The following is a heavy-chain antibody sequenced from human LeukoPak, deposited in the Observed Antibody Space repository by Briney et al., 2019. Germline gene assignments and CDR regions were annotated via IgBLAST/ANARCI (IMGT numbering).Heavy chain of an antibody. D-gene: IGHD1-1*01. CDR2: INPSGGST. Sequence: ASVKVSCKASGYTFTTYYMHWVRQAPGQGLDWMGIINPSGGSTNYAQRFQGRVTMTGDMSTSTVYMELSSLRSEDTAVYYCARTSIGAGTHYFDYWGQGTPVTVSS. CDR1: GYTFTTYY. CDR3: ARTSIGAGTHYFDY. V-gene: IGHV1-46*01. J-gene: IGHJ4*02.